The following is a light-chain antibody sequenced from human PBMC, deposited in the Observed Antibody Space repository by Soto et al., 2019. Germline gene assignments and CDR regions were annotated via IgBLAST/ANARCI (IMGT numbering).Light chain of an antibody. CDR3: QQYYSTRALT. CDR1: QSVLYSSNNKNY. J-gene: IGKJ4*01. V-gene: IGKV4-1*01. Sequence: DIVMTQSPDSLAVSLGERATINCKSSQSVLYSSNNKNYLAWYQQKPGHPPKLLIYWASTRESGVPDRFSGSGSGTDFALTISSLQAEDVAVYSCQQYYSTRALTFGGGTKVEIK. CDR2: WAS.